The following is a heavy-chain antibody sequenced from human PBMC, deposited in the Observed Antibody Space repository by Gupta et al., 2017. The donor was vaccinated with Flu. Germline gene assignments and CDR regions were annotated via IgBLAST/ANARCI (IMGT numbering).Heavy chain of an antibody. CDR3: ASSLVAEHFDY. Sequence: QVQLQESGPGLAKPSGTLSLTCAVYGASIRNSTWGSWIRQSPGKGLEWIGEFYHVGSTNYNPSLRSRATISGDRSKNQFSLQLTSVTASDTAVYYCASSLVAEHFDYWGQGALVTVSS. D-gene: IGHD5-12*01. J-gene: IGHJ4*02. CDR1: GASIRNSTW. V-gene: IGHV4-4*02. CDR2: FYHVGST.